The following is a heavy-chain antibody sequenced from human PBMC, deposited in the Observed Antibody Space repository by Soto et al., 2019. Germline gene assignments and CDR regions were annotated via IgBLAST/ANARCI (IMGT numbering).Heavy chain of an antibody. CDR2: IIPIFGTA. J-gene: IGHJ6*02. D-gene: IGHD6-19*01. V-gene: IGHV1-69*13. CDR1: GGTFSSYA. CDR3: ARGHVAVAGTGPYYYYYGMDV. Sequence: SVKVSCKASGGTFSSYAISWVRQAPGQGLEWVGGIIPIFGTANYAQKFQGGVTITADESTSTAYMELSSLRSEDTAVYYCARGHVAVAGTGPYYYYYGMDVWGQGTTVTVSS.